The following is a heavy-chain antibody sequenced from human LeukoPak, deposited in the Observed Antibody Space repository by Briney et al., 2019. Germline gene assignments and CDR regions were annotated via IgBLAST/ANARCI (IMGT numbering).Heavy chain of an antibody. V-gene: IGHV4-59*01. J-gene: IGHJ5*02. CDR2: IYYSGNT. D-gene: IGHD3-22*01. Sequence: SETLSLTCTVSGGSIGTYYWNWVRQPPGKGLEWIGNIYYSGNTDYNPSLKSRVTISVDTYRNQFSLKLNSVTAADTAVYYCARAASGYYDRWFDPWGQGILVTVSS. CDR1: GGSIGTYY. CDR3: ARAASGYYDRWFDP.